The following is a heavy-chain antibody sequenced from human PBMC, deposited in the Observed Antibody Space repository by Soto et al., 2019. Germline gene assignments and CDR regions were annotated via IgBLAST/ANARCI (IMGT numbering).Heavy chain of an antibody. CDR1: GYTFTDYY. CDR3: ARDVGCSSSYLGY. CDR2: INPKYGGA. J-gene: IGHJ4*02. V-gene: IGHV1-2*02. Sequence: QVQLVQSGAEVKTPGASVRVSCKASGYTFTDYYIHWVRQAPGQGLEWMGWINPKYGGAKYEEKFQVRVTMTTDPSISTAYMELRRLRSDDTAVYYCARDVGCSSSYLGYWGQGTLVTVSS. D-gene: IGHD6-6*01.